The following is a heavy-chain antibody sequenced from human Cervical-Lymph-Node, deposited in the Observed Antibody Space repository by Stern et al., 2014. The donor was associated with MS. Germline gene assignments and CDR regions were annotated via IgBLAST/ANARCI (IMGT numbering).Heavy chain of an antibody. CDR3: ARRTSIAARRRGWFDP. D-gene: IGHD6-6*01. CDR1: GGSISISSYY. Sequence: QLQLQESGPGLVKPSETLSLTCSVSGGSISISSYYWGWIRQPPGKGLEWIGSIYYTGTTQYNPSLKSRVTISVDTPNNQFSLKLSSVTAADTAVYYCARRTSIAARRRGWFDPWGQGTQLTVSS. V-gene: IGHV4-39*01. J-gene: IGHJ5*02. CDR2: IYYTGTT.